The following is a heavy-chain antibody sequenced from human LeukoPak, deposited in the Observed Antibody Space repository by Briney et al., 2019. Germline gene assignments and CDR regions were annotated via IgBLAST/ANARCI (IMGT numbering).Heavy chain of an antibody. CDR1: GFTFSSYS. Sequence: GGSLRLSCAASGFTFSSYSMNWVRQAPGKGLEWVAVIWYDGSNKYYADSVKGRFTISRDNSKNTLYLQMNSLRAEDTAVYYCARGWYNWNPTDYWGQGTLATVSS. CDR2: IWYDGSNK. CDR3: ARGWYNWNPTDY. D-gene: IGHD1-1*01. J-gene: IGHJ4*02. V-gene: IGHV3-33*08.